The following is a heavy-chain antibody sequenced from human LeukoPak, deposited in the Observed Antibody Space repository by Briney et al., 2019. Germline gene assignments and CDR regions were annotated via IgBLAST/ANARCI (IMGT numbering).Heavy chain of an antibody. V-gene: IGHV3-23*01. CDR1: GFTFNNYA. D-gene: IGHD3-16*01. Sequence: GGSLRLSCAASGFTFNNYAMNWVRQAPGKGLEWASVISGSGGNTYYADSVKGRFTISRDNSKNTLYLQMNSLRAEDTAVYYCARAGGPPGAFDIWGQGTMVTVSS. CDR2: ISGSGGNT. CDR3: ARAGGPPGAFDI. J-gene: IGHJ3*02.